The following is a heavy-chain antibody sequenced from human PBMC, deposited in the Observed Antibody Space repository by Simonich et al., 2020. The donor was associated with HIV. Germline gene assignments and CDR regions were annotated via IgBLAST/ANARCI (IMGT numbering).Heavy chain of an antibody. Sequence: EVQLLESGGGLVQPGGSLRLSCAASGFTFSSYAMSWVRQAPGKGLKGVSAISGSGGSTYYADSVKGRFTISRDKSKNTLYLQMNSLRAEDTAVYYCAKDRYYNFWSGYYDYWGQGTLVTVSS. V-gene: IGHV3-23*01. J-gene: IGHJ4*02. CDR3: AKDRYYNFWSGYYDY. CDR2: ISGSGGST. D-gene: IGHD3-3*01. CDR1: GFTFSSYA.